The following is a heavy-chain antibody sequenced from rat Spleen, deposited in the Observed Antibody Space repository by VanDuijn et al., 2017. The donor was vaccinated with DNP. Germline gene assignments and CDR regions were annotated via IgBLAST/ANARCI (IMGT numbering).Heavy chain of an antibody. CDR1: GFTFNNYW. J-gene: IGHJ2*01. D-gene: IGHD1-8*01. Sequence: EVKLVESGGDLVQPGRSLKLSCVASGFTFNNYWMTWIRQVPVKGLEWVASITSNGGSTYYPDAGKGRFTIARDNATNTLYLQMNSLRSEDTASYYCVRDSRDYGSYADYFDYWGQGVMVTVSS. V-gene: IGHV5-31*01. CDR2: ITSNGGST. CDR3: VRDSRDYGSYADYFDY.